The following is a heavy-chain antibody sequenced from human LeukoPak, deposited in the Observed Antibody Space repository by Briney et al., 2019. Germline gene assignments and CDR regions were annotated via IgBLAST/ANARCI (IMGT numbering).Heavy chain of an antibody. V-gene: IGHV3-7*01. D-gene: IGHD4-17*01. CDR2: IKQVGSEK. CDR3: ASMGDYGDYADAFDI. J-gene: IGHJ3*02. Sequence: GGSLRLSCAASGFTFSSYWMSWVRQAPGKGLEWVANIKQVGSEKYYVDSVKGRFTISRDNAKNSLYLQMNSLGAEDTAVYYCASMGDYGDYADAFDIWGQGTMVTVSS. CDR1: GFTFSSYW.